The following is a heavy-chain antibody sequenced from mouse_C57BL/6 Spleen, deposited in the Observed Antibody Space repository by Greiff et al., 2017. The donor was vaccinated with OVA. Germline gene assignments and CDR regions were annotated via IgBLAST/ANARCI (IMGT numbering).Heavy chain of an antibody. CDR1: GFTFTDYY. CDR3: AQLGNAMDY. D-gene: IGHD3-1*01. V-gene: IGHV7-3*01. CDR2: IRNKANGYTT. Sequence: DVKLQESGGGLVQPGGSLSLSCAASGFTFTDYYMSWVRQPPGKALEWLGFIRNKANGYTTEYSASVKGRFTISRDNSQSILYLQMNALRAEDSATYYCAQLGNAMDYWGQGTSVTVSS. J-gene: IGHJ4*01.